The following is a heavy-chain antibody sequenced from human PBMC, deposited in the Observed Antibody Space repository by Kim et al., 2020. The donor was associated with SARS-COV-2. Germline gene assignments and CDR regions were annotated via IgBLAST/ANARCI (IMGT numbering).Heavy chain of an antibody. J-gene: IGHJ3*02. CDR2: IYHSGST. D-gene: IGHD1-26*01. CDR3: ARAGARVGATLGDAFDI. V-gene: IGHV4-4*02. Sequence: SETLSLTCAVSGGSISSSNWWSWVRQPPGKGLEWIGEIYHSGSTNYNPSLKSRVTISVDKSKNQFSLKLSSVTAADTAVYYCARAGARVGATLGDAFDIWGQGTMVTVSS. CDR1: GGSISSSNW.